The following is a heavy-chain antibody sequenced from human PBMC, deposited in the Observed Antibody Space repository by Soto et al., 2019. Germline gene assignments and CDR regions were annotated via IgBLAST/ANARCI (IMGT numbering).Heavy chain of an antibody. V-gene: IGHV3-48*01. CDR1: GFTFSSYS. J-gene: IGHJ3*02. D-gene: IGHD2-15*01. CDR2: ISSSSSTI. CDR3: TSSGPLGAFDI. Sequence: PGGSLRLSCAASGFTFSSYSVNWVRQAPGKGLEWVSYISSSSSTIYYADSVKGRFTISGDNAKNSLYLQMNSLRAEDTAVYHCTSSGPLGAFDIWGQGTMVTVSS.